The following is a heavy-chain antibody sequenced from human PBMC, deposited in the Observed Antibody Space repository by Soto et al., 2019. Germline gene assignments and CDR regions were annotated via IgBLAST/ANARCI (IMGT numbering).Heavy chain of an antibody. CDR3: ARYCSSTSCYHYYYYGMDV. V-gene: IGHV4-31*03. Sequence: SETLSLTCTVSGGSISSGGYYWSWIRQHPGKGLEWIGYIYYSGSTYYNPSLKSRVTISVDTSKNQFSLKLSSVTAADTAVYYCARYCSSTSCYHYYYYGMDVWGQGTTVTVSS. CDR1: GGSISSGGYY. D-gene: IGHD2-2*01. J-gene: IGHJ6*02. CDR2: IYYSGST.